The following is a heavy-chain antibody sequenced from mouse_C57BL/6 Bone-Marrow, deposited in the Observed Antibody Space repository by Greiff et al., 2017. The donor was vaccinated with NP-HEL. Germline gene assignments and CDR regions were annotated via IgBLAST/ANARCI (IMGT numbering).Heavy chain of an antibody. CDR3: VRQGLGQGGDYFDY. CDR2: IRSKSNNYAT. CDR1: GFSFNTYA. D-gene: IGHD4-1*01. V-gene: IGHV10-1*01. J-gene: IGHJ2*01. Sequence: EVKVEESGGGLVQPKGSLKLSCAASGFSFNTYAMNWVRQAPGKGLEWVARIRSKSNNYATYYADSVKDRFTISRDDSESMLYLQMNNLKTEDTAMYYCVRQGLGQGGDYFDYWGQGTTRTVSS.